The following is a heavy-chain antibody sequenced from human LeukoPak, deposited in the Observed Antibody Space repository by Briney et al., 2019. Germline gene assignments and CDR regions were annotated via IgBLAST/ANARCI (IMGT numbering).Heavy chain of an antibody. V-gene: IGHV3-9*01. CDR3: AKAVVVTSQFDY. Sequence: GRSLRLSCAASGFTFDDYATHWVRQAPGKGLEWVSGISWNSGSIGYADSVKGRFTISRDNAKNSLYLQMNSLRAEDTALYYCAKAVVVTSQFDYWGQGTLVTVSS. CDR2: ISWNSGSI. J-gene: IGHJ4*02. CDR1: GFTFDDYA. D-gene: IGHD3-22*01.